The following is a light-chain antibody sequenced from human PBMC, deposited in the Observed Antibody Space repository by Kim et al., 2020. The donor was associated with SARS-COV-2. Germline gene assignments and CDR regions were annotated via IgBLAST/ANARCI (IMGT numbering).Light chain of an antibody. J-gene: IGKJ2*01. CDR2: GTS. V-gene: IGKV3-15*01. Sequence: EIVMTQSPATLSVSPGGRATLSCRASRSVSSNLAWYQHKPGQAPRVLIYGTSTRATGIPARFSGSGSGTEFTLTISSLQSGDSAVYYCHQYNTWPPRTFGQGTKVDIK. CDR3: HQYNTWPPRT. CDR1: RSVSSN.